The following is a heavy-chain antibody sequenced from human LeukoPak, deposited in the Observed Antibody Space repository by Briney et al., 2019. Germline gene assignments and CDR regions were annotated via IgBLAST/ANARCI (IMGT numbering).Heavy chain of an antibody. CDR3: AGYLTITMIVVVIPLDAFDI. J-gene: IGHJ3*02. Sequence: SETLSLTCAVYGGSFSGYYWSWIRQPPGKGLEWIGEINHSGSTNYNPSLKSRVTISVDTSKNQFSLKLSSVTAADTAVYYCAGYLTITMIVVVIPLDAFDIWGQGTMVTVSS. D-gene: IGHD3-22*01. CDR2: INHSGST. CDR1: GGSFSGYY. V-gene: IGHV4-34*01.